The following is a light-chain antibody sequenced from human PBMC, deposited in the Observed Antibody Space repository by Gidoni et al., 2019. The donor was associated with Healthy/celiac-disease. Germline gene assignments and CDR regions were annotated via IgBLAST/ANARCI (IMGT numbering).Light chain of an antibody. J-gene: IGLJ1*01. V-gene: IGLV1-47*01. CDR1: SSNIGSNY. Sequence: QSVLTQPPSASGTPGPRVTISCSGSSSNIGSNYVYWYQQRPGTAPKLLIYRNNQRPSGVPDRFSGSKSGTSASLAISGLRSEDEADYYCAAWDDSLSGLYVFGTGTKVTVL. CDR3: AAWDDSLSGLYV. CDR2: RNN.